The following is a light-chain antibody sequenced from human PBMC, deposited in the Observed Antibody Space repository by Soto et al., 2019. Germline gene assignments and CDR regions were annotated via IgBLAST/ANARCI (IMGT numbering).Light chain of an antibody. CDR3: QQYNSYST. CDR2: DAS. Sequence: DIQMTQSPSTLSASVGDRVTITCRASQSISSWLAWYQQKPGKAPKLLIYDASSLESGVPSRFXGSGSGTXXXXXXXXLQPDDFATYYCQQYNSYSTFGQGTKVEIK. CDR1: QSISSW. J-gene: IGKJ1*01. V-gene: IGKV1-5*01.